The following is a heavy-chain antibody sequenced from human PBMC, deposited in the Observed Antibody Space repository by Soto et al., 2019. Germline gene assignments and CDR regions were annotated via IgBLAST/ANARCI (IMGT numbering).Heavy chain of an antibody. CDR1: GGTFSSYA. V-gene: IGHV1-69*13. Sequence: ASVKVSCKASGGTFSSYAISWVRQAPGEGLEWMGGIIPIFGTANYAQKFQGRVTITADESTSTAYMELSSLRSEDTAVYYCARRSAAAGVDYYYGMDVWGQGTTVTVSS. J-gene: IGHJ6*02. CDR2: IIPIFGTA. D-gene: IGHD6-13*01. CDR3: ARRSAAAGVDYYYGMDV.